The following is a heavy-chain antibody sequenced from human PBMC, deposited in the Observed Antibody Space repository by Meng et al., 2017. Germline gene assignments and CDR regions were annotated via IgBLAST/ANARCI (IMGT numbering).Heavy chain of an antibody. CDR1: GGTFSSYA. V-gene: IGHV1-69*06. D-gene: IGHD1-26*01. J-gene: IGHJ4*02. Sequence: GRRVQAGGEVTKPGSSVKVSSKASGGTFSSYAISWVRQAPGQGLEWMGGIIPIFGTANYAQKFQGRVTITADKSTSTAYMELSSLSSEDTAVYYCARDGVGATEGYFDYWGQGTLVTVSS. CDR3: ARDGVGATEGYFDY. CDR2: IIPIFGTA.